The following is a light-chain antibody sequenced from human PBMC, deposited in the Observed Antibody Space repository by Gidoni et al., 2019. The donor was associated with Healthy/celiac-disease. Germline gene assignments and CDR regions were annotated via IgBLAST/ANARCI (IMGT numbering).Light chain of an antibody. Sequence: EIVFTQSPATLSLSPGESATLSCRASQSVSSYLAWYQPKPGQAPRLLIYDASNRATGIPARFSVSGSGTDFTLTISSLEPEDFAFYYCQQRSNWPRTFGQGTKVEIK. CDR2: DAS. J-gene: IGKJ1*01. CDR1: QSVSSY. CDR3: QQRSNWPRT. V-gene: IGKV3-11*01.